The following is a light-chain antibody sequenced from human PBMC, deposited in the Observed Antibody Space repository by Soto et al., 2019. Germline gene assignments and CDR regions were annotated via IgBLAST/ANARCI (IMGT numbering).Light chain of an antibody. CDR1: QTVSST. J-gene: IGKJ3*01. CDR2: GAS. Sequence: EIVMTQSPVTLSVSPGERATLSCRASQTVSSTLAWYQHKPGQAPRLLIYGASPRATGFPARFSGSGSGTDFTLTISRLEPEDFAVYYCQQYGSSPFTFGPGTKVDIK. CDR3: QQYGSSPFT. V-gene: IGKV3-20*01.